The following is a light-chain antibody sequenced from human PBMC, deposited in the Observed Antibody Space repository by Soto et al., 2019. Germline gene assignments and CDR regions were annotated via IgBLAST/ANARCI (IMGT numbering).Light chain of an antibody. CDR2: RDS. CDR1: NIGSKN. CDR3: QVWDSSTDV. J-gene: IGLJ6*01. Sequence: SYELTQPLSVSVALGQTARMTCGGNNIGSKNVHWYQQKPGQAPVLVIYRDSNRPSGIPERFSGSNSGNTATLTISRAQAGDEADYYCQVWDSSTDVFGSGTQLTVL. V-gene: IGLV3-9*01.